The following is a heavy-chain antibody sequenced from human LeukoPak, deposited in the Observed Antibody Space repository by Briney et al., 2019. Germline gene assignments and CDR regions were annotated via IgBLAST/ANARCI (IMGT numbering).Heavy chain of an antibody. J-gene: IGHJ6*02. Sequence: SETLSLTCTVSGGSISSYYWSWIRQPAGKGLEWIGRIYTSGSTNYNPSLKSRVTMSVDTSKNQFSLKLSSVTAADTAVYYYAGTAYCSSTSCYEGYYYYGMDVWGQRTTVTVSS. V-gene: IGHV4-4*07. D-gene: IGHD2-2*01. CDR2: IYTSGST. CDR3: AGTAYCSSTSCYEGYYYYGMDV. CDR1: GGSISSYY.